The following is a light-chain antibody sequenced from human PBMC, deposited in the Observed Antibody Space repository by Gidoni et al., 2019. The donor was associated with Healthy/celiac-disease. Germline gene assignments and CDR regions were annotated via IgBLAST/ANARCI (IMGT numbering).Light chain of an antibody. Sequence: DIQTTQSPSTLSASVGDSVTITCRASQSISSWLAWYQQKPGKAPKLLIYKASSLESGVPARFSGSGSGTEFTLTISSLQPDDFATYYCQQYNSYWTFGQGTKVEIK. CDR3: QQYNSYWT. J-gene: IGKJ1*01. CDR2: KAS. V-gene: IGKV1-5*03. CDR1: QSISSW.